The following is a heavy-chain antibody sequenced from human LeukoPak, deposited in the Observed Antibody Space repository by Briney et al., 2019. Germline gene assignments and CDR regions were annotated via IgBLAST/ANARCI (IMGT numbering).Heavy chain of an antibody. Sequence: SETLSLTCTVSGGSISNYYWSWIRQPAGKGLEWIGRIYTSGSSNYNPSLKSRVTMSVDTSKNQFSLKLSSVTAADTAVYYCARDSSVALTYGMDVWGQGTTVTVSS. V-gene: IGHV4-4*07. D-gene: IGHD2-15*01. CDR3: ARDSSVALTYGMDV. CDR1: GGSISNYY. J-gene: IGHJ6*02. CDR2: IYTSGSS.